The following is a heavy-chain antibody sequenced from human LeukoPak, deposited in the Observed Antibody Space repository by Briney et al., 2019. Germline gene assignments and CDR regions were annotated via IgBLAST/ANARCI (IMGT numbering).Heavy chain of an antibody. CDR3: ARDLSRGWFDP. Sequence: GGSLRLSRAASGLTLSTNYMNWVRQAPGKGLEWVSVIYTGGTTYYADSVKGRFTISRDNSKNTLYLQMNSLRAEDTAVYYYARDLSRGWFDPWGQGTLVTVSS. D-gene: IGHD3-10*01. V-gene: IGHV3-53*01. CDR2: IYTGGTT. J-gene: IGHJ5*02. CDR1: GLTLSTNY.